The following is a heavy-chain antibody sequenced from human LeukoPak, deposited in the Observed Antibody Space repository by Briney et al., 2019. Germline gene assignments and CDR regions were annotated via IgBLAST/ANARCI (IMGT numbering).Heavy chain of an antibody. D-gene: IGHD6-19*01. CDR2: ISGSGSST. CDR1: GFTFSSYA. V-gene: IGHV3-23*01. Sequence: GSLRLSCTASGFTFSSYAMSWVRQAPGKGLDWVSGISGSGSSTYYADSVKGRFTISRDNSKSSLYLQMNSLRAEDTAVYYCANLAAVAGRGMGYWGQGTLVTVSS. J-gene: IGHJ4*02. CDR3: ANLAAVAGRGMGY.